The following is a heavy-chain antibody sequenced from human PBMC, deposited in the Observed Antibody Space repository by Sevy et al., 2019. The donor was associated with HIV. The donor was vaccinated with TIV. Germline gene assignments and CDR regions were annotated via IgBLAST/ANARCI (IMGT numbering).Heavy chain of an antibody. V-gene: IGHV4-39*01. CDR2: IYYSGST. CDR1: GGSISSSSYY. Sequence: SVTCTVSGGSISSSSYYWGWIRQPPGKGLEWIGSIYYSGSTYYNPSLKSRVTISVDTSKNQFSLKLSSVTAADTAVYYCARHPGIREVYYYYGMDVWGQGTTVTVSS. CDR3: ARHPGIREVYYYYGMDV. D-gene: IGHD6-13*01. J-gene: IGHJ6*02.